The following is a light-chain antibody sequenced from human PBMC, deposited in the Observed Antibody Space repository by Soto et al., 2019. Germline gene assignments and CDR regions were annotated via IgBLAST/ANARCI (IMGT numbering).Light chain of an antibody. CDR2: GAS. Sequence: EIVLTQSPGTRSLSPGERATLSCRASRSVNNNYLAWYQQKPGQAPRLLIFGASSRATGIPDRFIGSGSGTEFILTISRLEPDDFAIYHCHQHGGSPETFGQGTKVDIK. V-gene: IGKV3-20*01. CDR3: HQHGGSPET. J-gene: IGKJ1*01. CDR1: RSVNNNY.